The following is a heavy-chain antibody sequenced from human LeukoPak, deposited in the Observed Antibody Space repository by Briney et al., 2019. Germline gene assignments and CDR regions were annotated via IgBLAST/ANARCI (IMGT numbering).Heavy chain of an antibody. V-gene: IGHV3-33*01. D-gene: IGHD5-18*01. CDR1: GFTFSSYG. CDR3: ARNSYGAPDY. J-gene: IGHJ4*02. CDR2: IWYDGSNK. Sequence: PGRSLRLSCAASGFTFSSYGMHWVRQAPGKGLEWVAVIWYDGSNKYCADSVKGRFTISRDNSKNTLYLQMNSLRAEDTAVYYCARNSYGAPDYWGQGTLVTVSS.